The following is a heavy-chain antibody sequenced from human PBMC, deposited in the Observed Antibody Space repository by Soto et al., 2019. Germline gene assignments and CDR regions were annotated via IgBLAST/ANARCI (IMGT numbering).Heavy chain of an antibody. CDR1: GYNFTSYA. D-gene: IGHD2-2*02. CDR3: ASEGYCSSTSGYKLDSSGWPFDY. CDR2: INAGNGNT. V-gene: IGHV1-3*01. Sequence: QVQLVQSGAEVKKPGASVKVSCKASGYNFTSYAMHWVRQAPGQRLEWMGWINAGNGNTKYSQKFQGRVTMTRDTSASTANMELSSLRSEDTAVYYCASEGYCSSTSGYKLDSSGWPFDYWGQGTLVTVSS. J-gene: IGHJ4*02.